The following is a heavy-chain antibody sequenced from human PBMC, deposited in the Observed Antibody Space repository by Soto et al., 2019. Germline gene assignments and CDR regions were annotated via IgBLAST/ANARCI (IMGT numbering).Heavy chain of an antibody. J-gene: IGHJ6*02. V-gene: IGHV3-33*01. D-gene: IGHD3-3*01. CDR2: IWYDGSNK. CDR3: ASGQSVFGVKLSQDYYGMDV. CDR1: GFTFSSYG. Sequence: PGGSLRLSCAASGFTFSSYGMHWVRQAPGKGLEWVAVIWYDGSNKYYADSVKGRFTNSRDNSKNTLYLQMNSLRAEDTAVYYCASGQSVFGVKLSQDYYGMDVWGQGTTVTVSS.